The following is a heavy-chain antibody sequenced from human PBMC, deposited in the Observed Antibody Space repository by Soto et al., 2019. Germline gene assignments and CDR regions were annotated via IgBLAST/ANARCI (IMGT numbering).Heavy chain of an antibody. J-gene: IGHJ5*02. D-gene: IGHD2-21*01. CDR2: INHSGST. Sequence: QVQLQQWGAGLLKPSETLSLTCAVYGGSFSGYYWSWIRQPPGKGLEWIGEINHSGSTNYNPSLKSRVTIXXXXXXXXXXXXXXXXXXXXXXXXXXXXXXXXXXXXXFPMFDPWGQGTLVTVSS. CDR3: XXXXXXXXXXXFPMFDP. V-gene: IGHV4-34*01. CDR1: GGSFSGYY.